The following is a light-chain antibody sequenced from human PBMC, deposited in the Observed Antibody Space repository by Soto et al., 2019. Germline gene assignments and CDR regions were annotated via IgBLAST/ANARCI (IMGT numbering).Light chain of an antibody. V-gene: IGKV1-12*01. CDR3: QQANSFPWT. Sequence: DIQMTQSPSSVSASVGDRVTITCRASQGIGSWLAWYQQKPGKAPKLLIDAAFSLQSGVPSRFSGSGSTTDFTITISSLYFKDFASYYCQQANSFPWTFDQGTKVEIK. CDR2: AAF. CDR1: QGIGSW. J-gene: IGKJ1*01.